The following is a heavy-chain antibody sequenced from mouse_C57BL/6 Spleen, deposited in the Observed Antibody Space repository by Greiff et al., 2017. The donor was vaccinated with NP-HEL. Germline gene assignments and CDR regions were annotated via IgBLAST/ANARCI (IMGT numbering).Heavy chain of an antibody. CDR1: GYSFTDYN. CDR3: ARSGYYVYYFDY. D-gene: IGHD2-3*01. V-gene: IGHV1-39*01. J-gene: IGHJ2*01. CDR2: INPNYGTT. Sequence: EVQGVESGPELVKPGASVKISCKASGYSFTDYNMNWVNQSTGKSLEWIGVINPNYGTTSYNQKFKGKATLTVDQSSSTAYMQLNSLTSEDSAVYYCARSGYYVYYFDYWGQGTTLTVSS.